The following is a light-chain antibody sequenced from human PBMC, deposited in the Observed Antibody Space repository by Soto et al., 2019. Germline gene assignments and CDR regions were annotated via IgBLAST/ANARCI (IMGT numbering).Light chain of an antibody. CDR3: SAFTTSTSYA. J-gene: IGLJ1*01. V-gene: IGLV2-14*03. CDR1: SSDVGAYDY. CDR2: DVS. Sequence: QSALTQPASVSGSPGQSITISCTGTSSDVGAYDYVSWYQQHPGEVPKLMIFDVSDRPSGVSNRFSGSKSGNTASLTISGLQAEDEADYYFSAFTTSTSYAFGTGTKVTVL.